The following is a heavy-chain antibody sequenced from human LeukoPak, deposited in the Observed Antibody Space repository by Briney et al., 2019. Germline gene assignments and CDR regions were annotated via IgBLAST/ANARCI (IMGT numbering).Heavy chain of an antibody. CDR3: ARHVFNGGGSFDY. V-gene: IGHV4-59*08. Sequence: SETLSLTCTVSGVSISSYYWSWIRQPPGKGLEWIGYIYYSGSTNYNPSLKSRVTISVDTSKNQFSLKLSSVTAADTAVYYCARHVFNGGGSFDYWGQGTLVTVSS. CDR2: IYYSGST. D-gene: IGHD4-23*01. J-gene: IGHJ4*02. CDR1: GVSISSYY.